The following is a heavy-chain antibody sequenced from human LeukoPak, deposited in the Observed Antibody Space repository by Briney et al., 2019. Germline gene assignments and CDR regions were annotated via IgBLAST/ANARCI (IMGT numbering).Heavy chain of an antibody. CDR1: GGSFSGYY. CDR2: INHSGST. J-gene: IGHJ4*02. D-gene: IGHD4-17*01. CDR3: ARVGGTNDYGLENFDY. V-gene: IGHV4-34*01. Sequence: SETLSLTCAVYGGSFSGYYWSWIRQPPGKGLEWIGEINHSGSTNYNPSLKSRVTISVDTSKNQFSLKLSSVTAADTAVYYCARVGGTNDYGLENFDYWGQGTLVTVSS.